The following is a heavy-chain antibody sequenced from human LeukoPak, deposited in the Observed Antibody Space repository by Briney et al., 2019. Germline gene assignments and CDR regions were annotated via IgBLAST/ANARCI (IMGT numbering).Heavy chain of an antibody. CDR3: ARDMVVLRFLEWLYTNYYGMDV. CDR1: GFTFSGYS. Sequence: PGGSLRLSCVASGFTFSGYSINWVRQAPGKGLEWLSYIAWDTITIYYADSVKGRSTISRDNSKNTLYLQTNSLRAEDTAVYYCARDMVVLRFLEWLYTNYYGMDVWDQGTTVTVSS. D-gene: IGHD3-3*01. CDR2: IAWDTITI. J-gene: IGHJ6*02. V-gene: IGHV3-48*01.